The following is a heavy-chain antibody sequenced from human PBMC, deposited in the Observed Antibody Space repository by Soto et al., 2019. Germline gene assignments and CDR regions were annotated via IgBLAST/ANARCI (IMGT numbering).Heavy chain of an antibody. Sequence: QVQLVQSGPEVKKPGSSVKVSCKGSGGTFNRYIISWVRQAPGQGLEWMGRFIPMVGIANYAQKFQGRVTITADKSTGTAYMELSNLRSEDTAVYYCAGAPTTGSAFDIWGQGTMVTVSS. CDR3: AGAPTTGSAFDI. V-gene: IGHV1-69*02. D-gene: IGHD4-17*01. CDR2: FIPMVGIA. CDR1: GGTFNRYI. J-gene: IGHJ3*02.